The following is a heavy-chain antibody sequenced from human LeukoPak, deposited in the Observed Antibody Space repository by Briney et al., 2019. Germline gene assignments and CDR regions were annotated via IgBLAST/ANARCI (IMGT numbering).Heavy chain of an antibody. D-gene: IGHD6-19*01. V-gene: IGHV3-11*01. CDR1: GFTFSDYH. CDR2: ISSSGGTI. J-gene: IGHJ4*02. CDR3: ARGPVSSSGFFGY. Sequence: GGSLRLSCAASGFTFSDYHMSWIRQAPGKGLEWVSYISSSGGTISYADSVKGRFTISRDNAKNSLYLQMNSLRAEDAAVYYCARGPVSSSGFFGYWGQGTLVTVSS.